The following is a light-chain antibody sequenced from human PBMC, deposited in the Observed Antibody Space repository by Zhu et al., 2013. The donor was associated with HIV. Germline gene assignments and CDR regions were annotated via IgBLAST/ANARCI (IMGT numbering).Light chain of an antibody. CDR2: KVS. J-gene: IGKJ4*01. CDR1: QSLESSDGDTY. CDR3: MQGSHWPLT. V-gene: IGKV2-30*01. Sequence: DVVMTQSPRTLPVTLGQPAFISCKSSQSLESSDGDTYLNWFQQRPGQSPRRLIYKVSERDYGVPDRFSGSGSGTDFTLKISRVEAEDVAIYYCMQGSHWPLTFGGGSQVEIK.